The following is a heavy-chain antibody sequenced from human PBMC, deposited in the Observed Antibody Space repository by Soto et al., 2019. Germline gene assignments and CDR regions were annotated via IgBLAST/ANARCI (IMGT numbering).Heavy chain of an antibody. Sequence: QVQLQESGPGLVKSSETLSLTCTVSGGSVSSEHYYWNWIRQPPGKGLEWIGYFYYTGSTNYNPSLESRLTMSVDMSKNHCYLKLCSVTATYTAVYYCAGGTDGKKVAYWAQGTLVTVSS. J-gene: IGHJ4*02. V-gene: IGHV4-61*03. CDR3: AGGTDGKKVAY. D-gene: IGHD5-12*01. CDR2: FYYTGST. CDR1: GGSVSSEHYY.